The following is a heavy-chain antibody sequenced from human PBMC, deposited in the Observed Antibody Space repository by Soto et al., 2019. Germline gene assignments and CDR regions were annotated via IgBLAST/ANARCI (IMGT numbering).Heavy chain of an antibody. Sequence: SETLSLTGTVSGGSISSSSYYWGWIRQPPGKGLEWIGSIYYSGSTYYNPSLKSRVTISVDTSKNQFSLKLSSVTAADTAVYYCARHHVLRFLEWLSPTSYWFDPWGQGTLVTVSS. V-gene: IGHV4-39*01. CDR2: IYYSGST. CDR1: GGSISSSSYY. CDR3: ARHHVLRFLEWLSPTSYWFDP. J-gene: IGHJ5*02. D-gene: IGHD3-3*01.